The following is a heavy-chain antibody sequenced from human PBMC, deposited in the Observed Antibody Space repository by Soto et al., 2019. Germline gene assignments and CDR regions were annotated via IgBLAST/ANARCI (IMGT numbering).Heavy chain of an antibody. J-gene: IGHJ4*02. D-gene: IGHD2-21*02. Sequence: SETLSLTCTVSDISIGNYYFNWIRQPPGKGLEWIGSIYHSGSTYYNPSLKSRVTISVDTSKNQFSLKLSSVTAADTAVYYCAGIPYCGGDCYSDYFDYWGQGTLVTVSS. CDR2: IYHSGST. V-gene: IGHV4-59*04. CDR1: DISIGNYY. CDR3: AGIPYCGGDCYSDYFDY.